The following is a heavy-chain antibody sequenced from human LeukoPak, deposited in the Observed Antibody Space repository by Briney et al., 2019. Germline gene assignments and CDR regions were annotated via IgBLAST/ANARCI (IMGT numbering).Heavy chain of an antibody. CDR1: GFTFSSYG. D-gene: IGHD3-16*01. V-gene: IGHV3-33*01. Sequence: GGSLRLSCAASGFTFSSYGMHWVRQAPGKGLEWVAVIWYDGSNKYYADSVKGRFTISRDNSKNTLYLQMNSLRAEDTAVYYCARGFLGEIDAFDIWGQGTMVAVSS. CDR2: IWYDGSNK. CDR3: ARGFLGEIDAFDI. J-gene: IGHJ3*02.